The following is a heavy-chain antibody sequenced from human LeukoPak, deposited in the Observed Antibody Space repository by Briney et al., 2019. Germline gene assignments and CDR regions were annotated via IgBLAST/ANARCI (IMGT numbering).Heavy chain of an antibody. J-gene: IGHJ4*02. CDR3: ARDPPSSAFDY. Sequence: ASVKVSCKASGYTFTSYGISWVRQAPGQGLEWMGWINAGNGNTKYSQKFQGRVTITRDTSASTAYMELSSLRSEDTAVYYCARDPPSSAFDYWGQGTLVTVSS. D-gene: IGHD3-22*01. V-gene: IGHV1-3*01. CDR1: GYTFTSYG. CDR2: INAGNGNT.